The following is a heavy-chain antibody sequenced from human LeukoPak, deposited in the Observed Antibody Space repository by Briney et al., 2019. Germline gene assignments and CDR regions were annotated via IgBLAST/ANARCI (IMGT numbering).Heavy chain of an antibody. J-gene: IGHJ5*02. D-gene: IGHD3-10*01. Sequence: ELSETLSLTCIVSGGSINSYWSWIRQPAGKGLEWIGRISGSGTITYNPALQSRLTISIDTSKNQFSLKLMSVTAAGTAVYYCARDSGTTGEVKFDPWGQGILVTVSS. CDR3: ARDSGTTGEVKFDP. V-gene: IGHV4-4*07. CDR1: GGSINSY. CDR2: ISGSGTI.